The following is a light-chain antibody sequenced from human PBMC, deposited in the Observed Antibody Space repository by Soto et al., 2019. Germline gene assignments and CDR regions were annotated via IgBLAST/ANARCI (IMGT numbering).Light chain of an antibody. J-gene: IGKJ4*01. CDR3: QQYNVWPLT. V-gene: IGKV3-15*01. Sequence: EIVMTQSPVTLSVSPGDRATLSCRASQSVNSNLAWYQHKHGQTPKLLIYVASTRATGIPARFSGSGSGTEFTLTISSLQAEDVAVYDCQQYNVWPLTCGGGTKVEFK. CDR1: QSVNSN. CDR2: VAS.